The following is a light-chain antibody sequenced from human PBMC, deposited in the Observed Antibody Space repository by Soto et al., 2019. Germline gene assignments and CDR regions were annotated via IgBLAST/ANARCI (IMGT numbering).Light chain of an antibody. J-gene: IGKJ2*01. CDR2: AAS. CDR1: QSISSY. V-gene: IGKV1-39*01. Sequence: DIQMTQSPSSLSASVGDRVTITCRASQSISSYLNWYQQKPGKAPKLLIYAASSLQSGVPSRFSGSGSGKDVTLAISSRQPEDFANYYCRPSYSTPQYNFGKGTKVDI. CDR3: RPSYSTPQYN.